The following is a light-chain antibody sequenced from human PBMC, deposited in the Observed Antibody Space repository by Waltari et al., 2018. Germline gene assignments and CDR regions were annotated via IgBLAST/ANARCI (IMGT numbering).Light chain of an antibody. CDR1: GSNVGGYEL. CDR3: SSYGGRSTVV. Sequence: QSTLTQPASVSGSPGHSLSISCSGTGSNVGGYELVAWYHQVTGKVPKLLMYDVKHRPPGGSCRFFGSKSGDTASLISSGLQAEDEGDYYCSSYGGRSTVVFGGGTRVTVL. J-gene: IGLJ2*01. V-gene: IGLV2-23*02. CDR2: DVK.